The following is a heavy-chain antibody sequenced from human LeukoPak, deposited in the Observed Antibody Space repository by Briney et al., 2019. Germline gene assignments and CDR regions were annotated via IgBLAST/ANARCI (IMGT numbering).Heavy chain of an antibody. Sequence: GGSLRLSCAASGFNVNSNYMNWVRQAPGKGLEWVSVIYSGGSTKYADSVKGRFTISRDNSKNTLYLQMNSLRAEDTAVYYCAKDLYVDTAMVCDYWGQGTLVTVSS. CDR3: AKDLYVDTAMVCDY. V-gene: IGHV3-53*05. CDR1: GFNVNSNY. D-gene: IGHD5-18*01. CDR2: IYSGGST. J-gene: IGHJ4*02.